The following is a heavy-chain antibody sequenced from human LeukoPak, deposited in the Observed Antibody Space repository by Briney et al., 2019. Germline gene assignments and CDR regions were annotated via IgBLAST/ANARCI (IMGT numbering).Heavy chain of an antibody. D-gene: IGHD2-15*01. CDR2: ISYDGSDK. CDR3: AREVVVAAKDNWFDH. CDR1: GFTFSTYA. J-gene: IGHJ5*02. Sequence: PGRSLRLSCAISGFTFSTYAMHWVRQAPGKGLEWVAVISYDGSDKYYADSVKGRFTISRDNSKNTLYLQMNSLRAEDTAVYYCAREVVVAAKDNWFDHWGQGTLVTVSS. V-gene: IGHV3-30*14.